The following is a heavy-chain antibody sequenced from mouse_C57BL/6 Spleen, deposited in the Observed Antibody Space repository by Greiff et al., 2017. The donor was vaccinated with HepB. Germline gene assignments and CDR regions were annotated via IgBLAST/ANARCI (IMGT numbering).Heavy chain of an antibody. J-gene: IGHJ3*01. CDR2: IYPGSGNT. D-gene: IGHD1-1*01. Sequence: VQVVESGAELVRPGASVKLSCKASGYTFTDYYINWVKQRPGQGLEWIARIYPGSGNTYYNEKFKGKATLTAEKSSSTAYMQLSSLTSEDSAVYFCARDYYGSSWFAYWGQGTLVTVSA. CDR1: GYTFTDYY. V-gene: IGHV1-76*01. CDR3: ARDYYGSSWFAY.